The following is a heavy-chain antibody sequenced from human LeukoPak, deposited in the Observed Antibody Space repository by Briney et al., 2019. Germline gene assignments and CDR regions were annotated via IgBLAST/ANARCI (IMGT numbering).Heavy chain of an antibody. Sequence: GGSLRLSCAASRFTVSGIYMTWVHQAPGKGLEWVPVIYSGGSTYYADSVKGRFTISRDNSKNTLFLQMNSLRTEDSAVYYCAGDIKASYYGLDVWGQGTTVTVSS. CDR2: IYSGGST. J-gene: IGHJ6*02. D-gene: IGHD3-10*01. CDR3: AGDIKASYYGLDV. V-gene: IGHV3-66*02. CDR1: RFTVSGIY.